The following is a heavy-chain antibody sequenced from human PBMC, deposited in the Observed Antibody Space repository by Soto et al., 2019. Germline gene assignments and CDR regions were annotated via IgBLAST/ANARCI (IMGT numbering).Heavy chain of an antibody. J-gene: IGHJ3*02. CDR3: TRAWQGYYYDSSGYRLGAFDI. CDR1: GFTFGDYA. V-gene: IGHV3-49*03. D-gene: IGHD3-22*01. CDR2: IRSKAYGGTT. Sequence: PGGTLRVSCTASGFTFGDYAMSWFRQAPGKGLEWVGFIRSKAYGGTTEDAASVKGRFTISRDDSKSIAYLQMNSLKTEDTAVYYCTRAWQGYYYDSSGYRLGAFDIWGQGTMVTLS.